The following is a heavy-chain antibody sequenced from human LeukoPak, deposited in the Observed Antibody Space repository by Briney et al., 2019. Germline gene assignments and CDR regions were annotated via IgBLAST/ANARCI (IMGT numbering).Heavy chain of an antibody. D-gene: IGHD3-3*01. CDR1: GFTFSSYA. Sequence: GGSLRLSCAASGFTFSSYAMHWVRQAPGKGLEWVSYISGSRNTIYYADSVKGRFTISRDNAKNSLYLQMNSLRAEDTAVYYCARGSFLSGEHDYWGQGTLVTVSS. V-gene: IGHV3-48*04. J-gene: IGHJ4*02. CDR3: ARGSFLSGEHDY. CDR2: ISGSRNTI.